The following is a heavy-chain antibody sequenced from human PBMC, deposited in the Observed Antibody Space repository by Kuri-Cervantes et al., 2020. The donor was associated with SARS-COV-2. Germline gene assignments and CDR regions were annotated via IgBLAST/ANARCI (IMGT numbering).Heavy chain of an antibody. D-gene: IGHD3-22*01. CDR1: GFTFSSYW. V-gene: IGHV3-7*01. CDR2: IKQDGSEK. CDR3: ARSGYYSRGVTYYYMDV. J-gene: IGHJ6*03. Sequence: GESLKISCAASGFTFSSYWMSWVRQAPGKGLEWVANIKQDGSEKYYVDSVKGRFTISRDNAKNSLYLQMNSLRAEDTAVYYCARSGYYSRGVTYYYMDVWDKGTTVTVSS.